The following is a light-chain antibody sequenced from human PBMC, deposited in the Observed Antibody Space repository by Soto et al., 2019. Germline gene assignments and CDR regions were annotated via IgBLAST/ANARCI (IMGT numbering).Light chain of an antibody. V-gene: IGKV3-15*01. J-gene: IGKJ5*01. Sequence: ERVMTQSPATLSVSPGERATLSCRASQSVSSNLAWYQQKPGQAPRLLIYGASTRATGIPARFSGSGSGTEFTLTISILQSEDFAIYYCQQYNNWPPITFGQGTRLEIK. CDR2: GAS. CDR1: QSVSSN. CDR3: QQYNNWPPIT.